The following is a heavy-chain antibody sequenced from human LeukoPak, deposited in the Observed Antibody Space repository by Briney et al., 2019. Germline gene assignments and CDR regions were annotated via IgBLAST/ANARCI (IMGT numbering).Heavy chain of an antibody. CDR2: ISGSGDST. Sequence: GGSLRLSCAASGFTFSSYAMSWVRQAPGKGLEWVSAISGSGDSTYYSDSVKGRFTISRDNSKNTLYVQMNSLRAEDTAVYYXXXXXXXDXYDSXVYWGYWGQGTLVTVSS. CDR1: GFTFSSYA. CDR3: XXXXXXDXYDSXVYWGY. D-gene: IGHD3-22*01. J-gene: IGHJ4*02. V-gene: IGHV3-23*01.